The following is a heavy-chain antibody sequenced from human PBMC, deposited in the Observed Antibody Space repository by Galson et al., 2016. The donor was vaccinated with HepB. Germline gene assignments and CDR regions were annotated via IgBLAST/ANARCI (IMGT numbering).Heavy chain of an antibody. CDR1: GFTFRDYT. CDR2: IGWNSGSI. D-gene: IGHD5-24*01. CDR3: AKDRDFHGYNTYYFDY. V-gene: IGHV3-9*01. Sequence: SLRLSCAASGFTFRDYTMNWVRQVPGRGLEWVSGIGWNSGSIGYADSVKGRFIISRDNAKNSLYLQMNSLRAEDTALYYCAKDRDFHGYNTYYFDYWGQGTLVTVSS. J-gene: IGHJ4*02.